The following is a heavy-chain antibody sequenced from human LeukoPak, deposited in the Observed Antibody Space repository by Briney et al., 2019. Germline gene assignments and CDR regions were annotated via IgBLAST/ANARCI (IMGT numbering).Heavy chain of an antibody. CDR2: IDPSDSYT. D-gene: IGHD3-16*01. J-gene: IGHJ2*01. Sequence: GESLTISCKHSGYRFTSYWISWVRQMPGKGLEWMGRIDPSDSYTNYSPSFQGHVTISADKSINTAYLQWSSLKASDTAIYYCARHPWGGRNHSPWYSNLGAVAPWSVSPQ. CDR3: ARHPWGGRNHSPWYSNL. CDR1: GYRFTSYW. V-gene: IGHV5-10-1*01.